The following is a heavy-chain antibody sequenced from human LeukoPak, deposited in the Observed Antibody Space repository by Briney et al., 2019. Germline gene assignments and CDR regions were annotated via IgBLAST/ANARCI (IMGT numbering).Heavy chain of an antibody. CDR2: IYYSGST. D-gene: IGHD6-19*01. CDR1: GVSISSYY. J-gene: IGHJ4*02. Sequence: SETLSLTCAVSGVSISSYYRSWIRQPPGKGLEWIGCIYYSGSTNYNPSLKSRVTMSVDTSKNQFSLKLSSVTAADTAIYYCARSVSSGWYAFDSWGQGTLVTVSS. CDR3: ARSVSSGWYAFDS. V-gene: IGHV4-59*12.